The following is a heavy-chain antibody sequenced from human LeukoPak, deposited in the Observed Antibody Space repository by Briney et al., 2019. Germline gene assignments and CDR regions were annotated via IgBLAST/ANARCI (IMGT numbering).Heavy chain of an antibody. Sequence: PGGSLRLSCAASGFTFSNYAMSWVRQAPERGLEWVSTISSRGDSTYDADSVKGRFTISRDNSKNTLYLQMNSLRAEDTAVYYCARDGQPGWELLRHYYYYGMDVWGQGTTVTVSS. CDR3: ARDGQPGWELLRHYYYYGMDV. CDR2: ISSRGDST. J-gene: IGHJ6*02. V-gene: IGHV3-23*01. D-gene: IGHD1-26*01. CDR1: GFTFSNYA.